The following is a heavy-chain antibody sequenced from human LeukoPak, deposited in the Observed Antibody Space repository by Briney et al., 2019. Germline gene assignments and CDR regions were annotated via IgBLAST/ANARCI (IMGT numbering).Heavy chain of an antibody. V-gene: IGHV5-51*01. D-gene: IGHD3-10*01. CDR2: IYPGDSDT. Sequence: RGESLKISCKGSGYSFTNYWIGWVRQMPGKGLEWMGIIYPGDSDTRYSPSFQGQVTISADKSISTAYLQWSSLKASDTAMYYCARHLYGSGSYYNPFDYWGQGTLVTVSS. CDR3: ARHLYGSGSYYNPFDY. J-gene: IGHJ4*02. CDR1: GYSFTNYW.